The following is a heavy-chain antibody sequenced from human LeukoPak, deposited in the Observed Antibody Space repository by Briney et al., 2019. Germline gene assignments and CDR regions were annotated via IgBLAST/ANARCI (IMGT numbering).Heavy chain of an antibody. CDR3: GQGAGWFGELLLSEGGEVMDV. D-gene: IGHD3-10*01. V-gene: IGHV3-30-3*01. CDR1: GFTFSSYA. J-gene: IGHJ6*02. Sequence: GGSLRLSCAASGFTFSSYAMHWVRQAPGKGLEWVAVISYDGSNKYYADSVKGRFTISRDNSKNTLYLQMNSLRAGDTAVYYCGQGAGWFGELLLSEGGEVMDVWGQGTTVTVSS. CDR2: ISYDGSNK.